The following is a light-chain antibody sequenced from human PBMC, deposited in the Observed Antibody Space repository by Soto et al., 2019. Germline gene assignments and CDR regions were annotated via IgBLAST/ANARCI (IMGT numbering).Light chain of an antibody. CDR1: SSDVGDNNY. V-gene: IGLV2-14*01. CDR2: DVT. CDR3: SSYTSSSTLYV. J-gene: IGLJ1*01. Sequence: QSVLTQPASVSGSPGQSITISCTGTSSDVGDNNYVSWYQQHPGKAPKLMIYDVTHRPSGISNRFSGSKSGNTASLTISGLQAEDEADYYCSSYTSSSTLYVFGTGTKLTGL.